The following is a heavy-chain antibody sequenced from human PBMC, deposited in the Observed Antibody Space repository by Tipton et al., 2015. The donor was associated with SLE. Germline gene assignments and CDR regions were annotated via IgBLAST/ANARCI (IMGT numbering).Heavy chain of an antibody. Sequence: SLRLSCAASGFTFSNYGMHWVRQAPGKGLEWVAVICYDGNNKYYAESVKGRFTLSRDNSQNTVYLQMSSLRDEDTAVYYCARDGGGGDWNYVDNWGQGTLVTVSS. V-gene: IGHV3-33*01. D-gene: IGHD2-21*01. J-gene: IGHJ4*02. CDR1: GFTFSNYG. CDR2: ICYDGNNK. CDR3: ARDGGGGDWNYVDN.